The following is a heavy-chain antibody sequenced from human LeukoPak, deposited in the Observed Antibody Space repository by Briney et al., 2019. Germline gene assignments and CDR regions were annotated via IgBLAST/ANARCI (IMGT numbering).Heavy chain of an antibody. CDR3: ARDQRSGYSGYDYYYYYYMDV. CDR1: GGSISNSSYY. CDR2: IYYSGST. J-gene: IGHJ6*03. V-gene: IGHV4-39*07. D-gene: IGHD5-12*01. Sequence: SETLSLTCTVSGGSISNSSYYWGWTRQPPGKGLEWIGSIYYSGSTYYNPSLKSRVTISVDTSKNQFSLKLSSVTAADTAVYYCARDQRSGYSGYDYYYYYYMDVWGKGTTVTISS.